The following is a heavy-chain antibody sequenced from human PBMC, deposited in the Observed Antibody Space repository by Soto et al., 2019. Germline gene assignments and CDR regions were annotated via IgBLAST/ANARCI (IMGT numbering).Heavy chain of an antibody. Sequence: HLQLQESGSGLVRPSQTLSLTCAVSGDSISSGAYSWSWIRQPPGKGLEWIGYIYARGSTYYNPSLKSRVTMSVDRSKNQFSLNLSSVTAADTAVYFCARTLDYGGSAGSNWFDPWGQGTLVTFSS. CDR3: ARTLDYGGSAGSNWFDP. V-gene: IGHV4-30-2*01. CDR1: GDSISSGAYS. J-gene: IGHJ5*02. CDR2: IYARGST. D-gene: IGHD4-17*01.